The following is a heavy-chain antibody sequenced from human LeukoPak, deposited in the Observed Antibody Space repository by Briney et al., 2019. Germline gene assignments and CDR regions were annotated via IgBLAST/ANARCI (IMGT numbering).Heavy chain of an antibody. D-gene: IGHD3-22*01. CDR2: ISYDGNIK. CDR1: GFSFTSYN. V-gene: IGHV3-30*18. CDR3: AKGRTDSSGYYYY. Sequence: TGGSLRLSCAASGFSFTSYNFHWVRQAPGKGLQRLGFISYDGNIKYEDSVKGRFTISRDNSKNTLCLQMNSLRAEDTAVYYCAKGRTDSSGYYYYWGQGTLVTVSS. J-gene: IGHJ4*02.